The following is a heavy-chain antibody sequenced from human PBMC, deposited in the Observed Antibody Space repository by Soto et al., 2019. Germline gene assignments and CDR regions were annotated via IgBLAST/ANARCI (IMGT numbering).Heavy chain of an antibody. V-gene: IGHV4-59*11. CDR1: GGSMSSHS. CDR2: ISYSGST. Sequence: SETLSLTCTVSGGSMSSHSWTWLRQSPGKGLEWIGYISYSGSTYYNPSLKSRVSISADTSKNQFSLRMNSMIAADTAVYYCARADPAASVGYWGQGTLVTVSS. D-gene: IGHD2-2*01. CDR3: ARADPAASVGY. J-gene: IGHJ4*02.